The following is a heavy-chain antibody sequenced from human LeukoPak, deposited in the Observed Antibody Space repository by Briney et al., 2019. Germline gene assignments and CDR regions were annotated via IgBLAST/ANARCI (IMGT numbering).Heavy chain of an antibody. CDR1: GGSISSGGYS. V-gene: IGHV4-30-2*01. CDR3: ARDRDGHNSRYFDL. J-gene: IGHJ2*01. Sequence: SETLSLTCAVSGGSISSGGYSWSWIRQPPGKGLEWIGYIYHSGSTNYNPSLKSRVTISVDRSKNQFSLKLSSVTAADTAVYYCARDRDGHNSRYFDLWGRGTLVTVSS. CDR2: IYHSGST.